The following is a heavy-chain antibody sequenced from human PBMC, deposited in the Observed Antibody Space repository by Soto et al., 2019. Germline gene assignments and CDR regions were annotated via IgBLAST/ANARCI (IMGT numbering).Heavy chain of an antibody. CDR3: ATDKYTSSWQLYSYFDL. V-gene: IGHV3-30*03. Sequence: QEQLVESGGGVVQPGRSLRLSCAASGFTFNSYGMHWVRQAPGKGLEWVAVIASDGSYEYYADSVKGRFTISRDNSKNMLYLQMNSLRDEDTAAYYCATDKYTSSWQLYSYFDLWGRGTLVNVSS. D-gene: IGHD6-13*01. J-gene: IGHJ2*01. CDR1: GFTFNSYG. CDR2: IASDGSYE.